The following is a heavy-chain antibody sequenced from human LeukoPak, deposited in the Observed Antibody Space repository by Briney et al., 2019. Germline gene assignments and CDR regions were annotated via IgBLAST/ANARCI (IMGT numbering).Heavy chain of an antibody. J-gene: IGHJ4*02. Sequence: PSETLSLTCTVSGGSISSYYWSWIRQPAGKGLEWIGRIYTSGSTNYNPSLKSRVTMSVDTSKNQFSLKLSSVTAADTAVYYCARGGSSWHGGLCYFDYWGQGTLVTVSS. CDR1: GGSISSYY. CDR3: ARGGSSWHGGLCYFDY. D-gene: IGHD6-13*01. V-gene: IGHV4-4*07. CDR2: IYTSGST.